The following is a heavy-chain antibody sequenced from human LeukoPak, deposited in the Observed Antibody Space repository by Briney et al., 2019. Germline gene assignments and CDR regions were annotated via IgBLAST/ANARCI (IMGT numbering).Heavy chain of an antibody. CDR1: GFTFSSYG. CDR3: ARETGTPRDAFDI. CDR2: IWYDGSNK. D-gene: IGHD1-1*01. Sequence: PGGSLRLSCAASGFTFSSYGMRWVRQAPGKGLEWVAVIWYDGSNKYYADSVKGRFTISRDNSKNTLYLQMNSLRAEDTAVYYCARETGTPRDAFDIWGQGTMVTVSS. V-gene: IGHV3-33*01. J-gene: IGHJ3*02.